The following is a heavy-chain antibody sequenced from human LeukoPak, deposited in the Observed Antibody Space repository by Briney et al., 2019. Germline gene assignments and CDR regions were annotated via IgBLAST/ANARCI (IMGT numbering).Heavy chain of an antibody. Sequence: SVKVSCKASGGTFGSYAISWVRQAPGQGLEWMGGIIPIFGTANYAQKFQGRVTMTTDTSTSTAYMELRSLRSDDTAVYYCARDWTATVPKPYYYYYGMDVWGQGTTVTVSS. J-gene: IGHJ6*02. CDR2: IIPIFGTA. V-gene: IGHV1-69*05. D-gene: IGHD4-17*01. CDR3: ARDWTATVPKPYYYYYGMDV. CDR1: GGTFGSYA.